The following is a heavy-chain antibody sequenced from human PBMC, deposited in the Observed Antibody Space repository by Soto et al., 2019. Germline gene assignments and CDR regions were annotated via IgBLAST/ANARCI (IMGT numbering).Heavy chain of an antibody. Sequence: SETLSLTCAVYGGSFSGYYWSWIRQPPGKGLEWIGEINHSGSTNYNPSLKSRVTISVDTSKNQFSLKLSSVTAADTAVYYCARGSAAARPTNWFDPWGQGTLVTVSS. CDR1: GGSFSGYY. D-gene: IGHD6-13*01. CDR3: ARGSAAARPTNWFDP. CDR2: INHSGST. J-gene: IGHJ5*02. V-gene: IGHV4-34*01.